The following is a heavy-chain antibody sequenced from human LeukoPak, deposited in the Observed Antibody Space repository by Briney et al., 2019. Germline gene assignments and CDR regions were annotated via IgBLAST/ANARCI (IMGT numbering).Heavy chain of an antibody. V-gene: IGHV1-18*01. D-gene: IGHD2-2*01. J-gene: IGHJ6*02. CDR1: GYTFTSYG. CDR3: AREVPGCSSTSCQRYYYYYYGMDV. CDR2: ISPNNGNT. Sequence: ASVKVSCKASGYTFTSYGISWVRQAPGQGLEWMGWISPNNGNTNYAQKLQGRVTMTTDTSTSTACMELRSLRSDDTAVYYCAREVPGCSSTSCQRYYYYYYGMDVWGQGTTVTVSS.